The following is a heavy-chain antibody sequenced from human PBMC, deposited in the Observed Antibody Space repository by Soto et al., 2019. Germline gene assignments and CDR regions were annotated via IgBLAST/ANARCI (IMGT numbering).Heavy chain of an antibody. CDR1: GGSISSGGYY. Sequence: SETLSLTCTVSGGSISSGGYYWSWIRQHPGKGLEWIGYIYYSGSTYYNPSLKSRVTISVHTSKNQFSLKLSSVTAADTAVYYCARESGGYYYDSSGYFDYWGQGTLVTVSS. J-gene: IGHJ4*02. CDR2: IYYSGST. V-gene: IGHV4-31*03. CDR3: ARESGGYYYDSSGYFDY. D-gene: IGHD3-22*01.